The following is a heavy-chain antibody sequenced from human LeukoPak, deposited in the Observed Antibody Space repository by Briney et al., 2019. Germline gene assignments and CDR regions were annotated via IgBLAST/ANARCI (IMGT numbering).Heavy chain of an antibody. J-gene: IGHJ4*02. CDR1: GFTFSSYW. Sequence: GGSLRLSCAAPGFTFSSYWRSWVRKAPGKGLEWGANIKQDGSEKYYVDSVKGRFTISRDNAKNSLYLQMNSLRAEDTAVCYCARDGRIAAAGTPEDYWGQGTLVTVSS. CDR2: IKQDGSEK. V-gene: IGHV3-7*05. D-gene: IGHD6-13*01. CDR3: ARDGRIAAAGTPEDY.